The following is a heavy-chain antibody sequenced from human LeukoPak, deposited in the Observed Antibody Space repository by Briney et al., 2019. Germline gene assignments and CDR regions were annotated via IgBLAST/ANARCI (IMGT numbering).Heavy chain of an antibody. D-gene: IGHD3-16*02. CDR1: GGSISSYF. CDR3: AREAYYDYVWGSYRLIDY. J-gene: IGHJ4*02. V-gene: IGHV4-4*07. CDR2: IYTSGST. Sequence: PSETLSLTCTVSGGSISSYFWSWIRQPAGKGLEWIGRIYTSGSTNYNPSLKSRVTMSVDTSKNQFSLKLSSVTAADTAVYYCAREAYYDYVWGSYRLIDYWGQGTLVTVSS.